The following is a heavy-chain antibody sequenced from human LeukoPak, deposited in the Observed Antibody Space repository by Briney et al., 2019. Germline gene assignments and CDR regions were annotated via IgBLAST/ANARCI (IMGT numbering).Heavy chain of an antibody. CDR3: AKVDNIVVVVAATPFDY. D-gene: IGHD2-15*01. J-gene: IGHJ4*02. CDR1: GFTFSSYS. V-gene: IGHV3-21*04. Sequence: PGGSLRLSCAASGFTFSSYSMNWVRQAPGKGLEWVSSISSSSSYIYYADSVKGRFTISRDNAKNSLYLQMNSLRAEDTAVYYCAKVDNIVVVVAATPFDYWGQGTLVTVSS. CDR2: ISSSSSYI.